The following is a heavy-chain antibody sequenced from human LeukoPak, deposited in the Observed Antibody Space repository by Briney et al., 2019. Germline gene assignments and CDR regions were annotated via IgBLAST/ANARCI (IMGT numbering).Heavy chain of an antibody. CDR1: GDSMSSGSYY. Sequence: SETLSLTCSVSGDSMSSGSYYWGWIRQPPGKGLEWIGCIFYSGSTYYTPSLKSRVTMSLDTSKNQFSLRLTSVTAADTAVYYCARQIAVVEPTDPNWFDSWGQGTLVTVSS. J-gene: IGHJ5*01. V-gene: IGHV4-39*07. CDR3: ARQIAVVEPTDPNWFDS. CDR2: IFYSGST. D-gene: IGHD2-21*01.